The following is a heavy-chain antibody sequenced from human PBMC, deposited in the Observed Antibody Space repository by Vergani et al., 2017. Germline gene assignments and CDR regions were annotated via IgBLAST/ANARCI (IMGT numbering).Heavy chain of an antibody. CDR3: ARVKGNNWFDP. V-gene: IGHV3-23*01. D-gene: IGHD3-10*01. Sequence: EVQLLESGGGLVQPGGSLRLSCAASGFTFSSYAMSWVRQAPGKGLEWVSAISGSGGSTYYADSVKGRFTISRDNAKNSLYLQMNSLRAEDTAVYYCARVKGNNWFDPWGQGTLVTVSS. CDR1: GFTFSSYA. J-gene: IGHJ5*02. CDR2: ISGSGGST.